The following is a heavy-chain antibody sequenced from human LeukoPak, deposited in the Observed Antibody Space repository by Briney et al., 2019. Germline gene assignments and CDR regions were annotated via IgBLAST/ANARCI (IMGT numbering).Heavy chain of an antibody. V-gene: IGHV4-59*01. D-gene: IGHD3-10*01. CDR3: ARLSGYYGSGIDY. J-gene: IGHJ4*02. CDR1: GGSISSYY. CDR2: IYYSGST. Sequence: SETLSLTCTVSGGSISSYYWRWIRQPPGKGLEWIGYIYYSGSTNYNPSLKSRVTISVDTSKNQFSLKLSSVTAADTAVYYCARLSGYYGSGIDYWGQGTLVTVSS.